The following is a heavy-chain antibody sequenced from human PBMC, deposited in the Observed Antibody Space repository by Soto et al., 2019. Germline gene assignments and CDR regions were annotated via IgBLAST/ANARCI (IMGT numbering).Heavy chain of an antibody. J-gene: IGHJ4*02. CDR1: GFTFSHYC. Sequence: QVQLVESGGGVVQPGRSPRLSCAVSGFTFSHYCIHWVRQAPGKGLEWLAVISYDGSNKHYADSVKGRFTVSRDNSKNTLYLQMNSLRAEDTAVYFCARYSGKYQGPIDYWGQGTLVTVSS. V-gene: IGHV3-30*03. CDR3: ARYSGKYQGPIDY. D-gene: IGHD1-26*01. CDR2: ISYDGSNK.